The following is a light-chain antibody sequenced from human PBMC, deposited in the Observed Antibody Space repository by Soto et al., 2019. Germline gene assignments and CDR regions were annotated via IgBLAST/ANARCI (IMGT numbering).Light chain of an antibody. CDR1: ESLFGF. J-gene: IGKJ2*01. CDR3: HCYNDWPFA. Sequence: DIVLTQSPATLSVSPGDRVTLSCRASESLFGFLAWYQQKPGQAPRLLMYGVSTRPPGIPARFSGGGSATDFNFTISSLQSEHAAFYFYHCYNDWPFASGLGTRLEI. V-gene: IGKV3-15*01. CDR2: GVS.